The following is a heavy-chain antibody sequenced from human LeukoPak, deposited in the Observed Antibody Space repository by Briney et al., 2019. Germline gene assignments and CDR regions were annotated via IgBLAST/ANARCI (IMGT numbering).Heavy chain of an antibody. Sequence: GGSLRLSCAASGFTFSSYAMSWVRQAPGKGLEWVSAISGSGGSTYYADSVKGRFTISRDNAKNSLYLQMNSLRAEDTAVYYCARRQWLAPIDYWGQGTLVTVSS. CDR2: ISGSGGST. CDR1: GFTFSSYA. CDR3: ARRQWLAPIDY. V-gene: IGHV3-23*01. D-gene: IGHD6-19*01. J-gene: IGHJ4*02.